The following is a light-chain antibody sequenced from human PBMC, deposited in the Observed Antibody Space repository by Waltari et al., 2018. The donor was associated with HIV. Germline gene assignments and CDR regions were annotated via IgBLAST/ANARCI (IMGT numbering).Light chain of an antibody. CDR3: EAWDDSLSGWV. V-gene: IGLV1-47*01. Sequence: QSVLTQPPSASGTPGQRVTISCSGNSSNIGSNYVYWYQQLPGTAPKLHLYRNNLRPSGVPYRFAGSKSCPSAALAISWLRSGDEADYHCEAWDDSLSGWVFGGGTKLTVL. J-gene: IGLJ3*02. CDR1: SSNIGSNY. CDR2: RNN.